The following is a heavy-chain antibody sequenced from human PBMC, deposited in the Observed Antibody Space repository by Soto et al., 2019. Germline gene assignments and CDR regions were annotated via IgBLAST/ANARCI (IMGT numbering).Heavy chain of an antibody. CDR2: IGTTGDA. CDR1: GFTFDTYD. Sequence: EVQLVESGGDLIQPGGSLRLSCAASGFTFDTYDMHWVRQPIGKGLEWVAAIGTTGDAYYPASVKGRFIISRDNAKNSLYLEIKSLRAGETAVYYCARGASGWYADLDYWGHGTLVTVSS. CDR3: ARGASGWYADLDY. V-gene: IGHV3-13*01. J-gene: IGHJ4*01. D-gene: IGHD6-19*01.